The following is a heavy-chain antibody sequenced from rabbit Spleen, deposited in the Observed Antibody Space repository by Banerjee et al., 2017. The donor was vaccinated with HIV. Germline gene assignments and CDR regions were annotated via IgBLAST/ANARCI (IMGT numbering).Heavy chain of an antibody. V-gene: IGHV1S47*01. Sequence: QEQLVESGGGLVQPGGSLKLSCKGSGFDFSGYGVSWVRQAPGKGLEWIGYIDPIFGNTYYASWVNGRFTISSHNAQNTLYLQLNSLTAADTATYFCVRDRANIGGDYGPYYFDLWGPGTLVTVS. CDR1: GFDFSGYG. CDR3: VRDRANIGGDYGPYYFDL. CDR2: IDPIFGNT. D-gene: IGHD2-1*01. J-gene: IGHJ4*01.